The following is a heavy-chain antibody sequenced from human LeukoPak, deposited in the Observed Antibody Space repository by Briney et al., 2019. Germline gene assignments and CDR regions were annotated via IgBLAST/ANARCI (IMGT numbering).Heavy chain of an antibody. CDR1: GYTFTGYY. V-gene: IGHV1-2*02. CDR2: INPNSGGT. D-gene: IGHD2-15*01. Sequence: ASVKVSCKASGYTFTGYYMHWVRQAPGQGLEWMGWINPNSGGTNYAQKFQGRVTMTRGTSISTAYMELSRLRSDDTAVYYCARGYCSGGSCHRRDWFDPWGQGTLVTVSS. CDR3: ARGYCSGGSCHRRDWFDP. J-gene: IGHJ5*02.